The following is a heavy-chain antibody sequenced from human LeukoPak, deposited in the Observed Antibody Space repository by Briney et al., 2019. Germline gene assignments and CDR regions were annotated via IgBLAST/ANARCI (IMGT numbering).Heavy chain of an antibody. CDR1: GGSISSSSYY. D-gene: IGHD3-3*01. Sequence: SETLSLTCTVSGGSISSSSYYWGWIRQPPGKGLEWIGSIYYSGSTYYNPSLKSRVTISVDTSKNQFSLKLSSVTAADTAVYYCARVINDFWSGYYLDYWGQGTLVTVSS. CDR3: ARVINDFWSGYYLDY. J-gene: IGHJ4*02. V-gene: IGHV4-39*07. CDR2: IYYSGST.